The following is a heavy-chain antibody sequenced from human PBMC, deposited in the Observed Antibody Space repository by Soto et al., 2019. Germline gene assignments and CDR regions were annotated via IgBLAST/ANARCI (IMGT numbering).Heavy chain of an antibody. CDR2: VYYTGST. D-gene: IGHD3-22*01. CDR3: ARGRTVRNYADDSSDYFYFFDY. J-gene: IGHJ4*02. CDR1: RDSISTFY. V-gene: IGHV4-59*01. Sequence: PWETLSLTCTVSRDSISTFYWGWMRQSPGKELEWIGYVYYTGSTNYNPSLKSRVTISVDRSKNQFSLKLTSANAADTAVYYCARGRTVRNYADDSSDYFYFFDYWGQGTQVTVSS.